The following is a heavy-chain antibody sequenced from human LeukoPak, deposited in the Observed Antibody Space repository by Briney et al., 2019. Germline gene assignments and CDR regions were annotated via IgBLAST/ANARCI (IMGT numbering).Heavy chain of an antibody. CDR2: ISSSSSYI. CDR1: GFTFSSYS. CDR3: ARDHPVTMIVVVTATFDY. Sequence: GGSLRLSCAASGFTFSSYSMNWVRQAPGKGLEWVSSISSSSSYIYYADSVKGRFTISRDNAKNSLYLQMNSLRAEDTAVYYCARDHPVTMIVVVTATFDYWGQGTLVTVSS. J-gene: IGHJ4*02. V-gene: IGHV3-21*01. D-gene: IGHD3-22*01.